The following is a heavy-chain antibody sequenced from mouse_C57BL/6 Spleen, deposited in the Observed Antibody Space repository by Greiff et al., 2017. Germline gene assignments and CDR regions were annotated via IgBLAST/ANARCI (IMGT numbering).Heavy chain of an antibody. CDR2: IHPNSGST. CDR3: ATPDSSGYGFAY. Sequence: VQLQQPGAELVKPGASVKLSCKASGYTFTSYWMHWVKQRPGQGLEWIGMIHPNSGSTNYNEKFKSKATLTVDKSSSTAYMQLSSLTSEDSAVYYCATPDSSGYGFAYWGQGTLVTVSA. J-gene: IGHJ3*01. V-gene: IGHV1-64*01. CDR1: GYTFTSYW. D-gene: IGHD3-2*02.